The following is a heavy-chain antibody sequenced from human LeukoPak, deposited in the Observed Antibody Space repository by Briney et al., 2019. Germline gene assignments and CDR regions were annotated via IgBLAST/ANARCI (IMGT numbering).Heavy chain of an antibody. Sequence: GASVKVSCKVSGYTLTELSMHWVRQAPGKGLEWMGGFDPEDGETIYAQKFQGRVTMTEDTSTDTAYMELSSLRSEDTAVYYCATVAYDSSGWGAFDIWGQGTMVTVS. CDR1: GYTLTELS. D-gene: IGHD3-22*01. CDR3: ATVAYDSSGWGAFDI. V-gene: IGHV1-24*01. CDR2: FDPEDGET. J-gene: IGHJ3*02.